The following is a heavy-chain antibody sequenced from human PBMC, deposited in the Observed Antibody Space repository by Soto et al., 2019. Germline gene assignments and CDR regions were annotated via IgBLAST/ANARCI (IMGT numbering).Heavy chain of an antibody. J-gene: IGHJ4*02. V-gene: IGHV3-7*03. CDR1: GLTFSNYW. CDR3: AGGNDKTWDSDY. CDR2: IIQDGSAR. D-gene: IGHD7-27*01. Sequence: EVQLVESGGGLVQPGGSLRLSCAASGLTFSNYWMSWVRQAPGKGLEWVANIIQDGSARYYVDSVRGRFTISRDNAKNSLYLQMNTLTVEDTAVYYCAGGNDKTWDSDYWGRGTLVTVSS.